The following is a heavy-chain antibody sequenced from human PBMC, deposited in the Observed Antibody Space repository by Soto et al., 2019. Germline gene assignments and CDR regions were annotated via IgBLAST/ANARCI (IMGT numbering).Heavy chain of an antibody. CDR2: IWYNGSNK. J-gene: IGHJ6*02. V-gene: IGHV3-33*08. CDR3: AREAFGNSNGMGGDYYYYYGMDV. CDR1: GFTFSSYS. D-gene: IGHD3-16*01. Sequence: GGSLRLSCAASGFTFSSYSMNWVRQAPGKGLEWVSSIWYNGSNKYYADSVKGRFTISRDNSKNTLYLQMNSLRAEDTAVYYCAREAFGNSNGMGGDYYYYYGMDVWGQGTTVTVSS.